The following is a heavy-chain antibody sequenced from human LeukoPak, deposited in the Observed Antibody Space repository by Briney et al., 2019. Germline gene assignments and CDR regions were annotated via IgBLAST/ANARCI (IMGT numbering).Heavy chain of an antibody. CDR2: INPSGGST. D-gene: IGHD5-12*01. J-gene: IGHJ4*02. CDR3: ARNSGYLAYDY. V-gene: IGHV1-46*01. CDR1: VYTFTSYY. Sequence: ASVNVSCKASVYTFTSYYMHWVRQAPGQGLEWMGIINPSGGSTSYTQKFQGRVTMTRDTSTSTVHMELSSLRSEDTAVYYCARNSGYLAYDYWGQGTLVTVSS.